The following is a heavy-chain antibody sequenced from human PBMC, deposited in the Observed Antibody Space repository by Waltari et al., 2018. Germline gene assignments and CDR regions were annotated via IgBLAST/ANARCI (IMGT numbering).Heavy chain of an antibody. CDR2: IYTSGST. V-gene: IGHV4-4*07. Sequence: QVQLQESGPGLVTPSETLSLTCTVSGGSISSYYCSWIRQPAGKGLEWIGRIYTSGSTNYNPSLKSRVTMSVDTSKNQFSLKLSSVTAADTAVYYCARDFAWGSGSHFDYWGQGTLVTVSS. CDR1: GGSISSYY. CDR3: ARDFAWGSGSHFDY. J-gene: IGHJ4*02. D-gene: IGHD3-10*01.